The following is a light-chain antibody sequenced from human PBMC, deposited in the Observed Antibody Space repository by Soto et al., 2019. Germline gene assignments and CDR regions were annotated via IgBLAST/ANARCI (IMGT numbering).Light chain of an antibody. CDR1: SNDVGSYKL. Sequence: QSALTQPASVSGSPGQSITISCTGTSNDVGSYKLLSWYQHHQGKAPKLIIHEDNRRPSGVSSRCSGSKSGNTASLTISGLQNEDEADYYCGTYAGGSTFVFGSGTKVTVL. CDR2: EDN. V-gene: IGLV2-23*01. CDR3: GTYAGGSTFV. J-gene: IGLJ1*01.